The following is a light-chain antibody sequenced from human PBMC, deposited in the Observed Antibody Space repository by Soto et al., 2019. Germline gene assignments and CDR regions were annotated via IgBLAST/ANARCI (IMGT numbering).Light chain of an antibody. J-gene: IGLJ2*01. CDR1: SSDVGGYNY. CDR3: SSYTSSSTQ. CDR2: EVS. Sequence: QSALTQPASVSGSPGQSITISCTGTSSDVGGYNYVSWYQQHPGKAPKLMIYEVSNRPSGVSNRFSGSKSGNTAPLTISGLQAEDEADYYCSSYTSSSTQFGGGTKLTVL. V-gene: IGLV2-14*01.